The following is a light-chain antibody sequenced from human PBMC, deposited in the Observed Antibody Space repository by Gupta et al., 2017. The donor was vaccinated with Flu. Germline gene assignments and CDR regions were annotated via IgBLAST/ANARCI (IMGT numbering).Light chain of an antibody. CDR3: QQDDCFPWT. CDR2: KAS. J-gene: IGKJ1*01. CDR1: QSISSW. V-gene: IGKV1-5*03. Sequence: SVGDRVTITCRASQSISSWLAWFQQKAGKAPTLLISKASSLESGVPSRFSGSGSGTEFTLTISSLQPDDFATYYCQQDDCFPWTFGQGTKVEIK.